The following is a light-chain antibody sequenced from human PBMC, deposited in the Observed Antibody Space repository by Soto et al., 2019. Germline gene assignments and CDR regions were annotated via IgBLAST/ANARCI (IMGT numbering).Light chain of an antibody. Sequence: DIHMTESPCARSATLGDRVTITWRGSQNVAHFLNWYQQKPGKDPKLLIYATSSLHSGVPSRFSGSGFGTDFTLTISSLQTEDFATYYCQQNYSPPPITFGQGTRLEIK. CDR3: QQNYSPPPIT. CDR1: QNVAHF. V-gene: IGKV1-39*01. J-gene: IGKJ5*01. CDR2: ATS.